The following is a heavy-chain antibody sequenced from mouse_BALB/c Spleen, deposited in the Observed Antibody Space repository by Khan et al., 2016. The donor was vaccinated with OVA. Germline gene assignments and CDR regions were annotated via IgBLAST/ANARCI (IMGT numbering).Heavy chain of an antibody. D-gene: IGHD2-13*01. CDR3: KRAGCDVFAY. CDR1: GYTFTDYV. J-gene: IGHJ3*01. V-gene: IGHV1-77*01. Sequence: QVQLKQSGPELVKPGASVKMSCKASGYTFTDYVMNWVKQRNGQGLEWIGQIYPGSGSTFYNEKFKGKATLTADRSSSTAYMQLSNLTSEDSAVYFCKRAGCDVFAYWAQGTLVTVSA. CDR2: IYPGSGST.